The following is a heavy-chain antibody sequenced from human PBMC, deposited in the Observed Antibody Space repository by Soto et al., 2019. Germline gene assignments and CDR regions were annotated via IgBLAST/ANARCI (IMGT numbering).Heavy chain of an antibody. CDR1: GFTFSSYA. CDR3: AKDPYYVFWSGYYTGGEGAFDI. J-gene: IGHJ3*02. D-gene: IGHD3-3*01. V-gene: IGHV3-23*01. Sequence: GGSLRLSCAASGFTFSSYAMSWVRQAPGKGLEWVSAISGSGGSTYYADSVKGRFTISRDNSKNTLYLQMNSLRAEDTAVYYCAKDPYYVFWSGYYTGGEGAFDIWGQGTMVTVSS. CDR2: ISGSGGST.